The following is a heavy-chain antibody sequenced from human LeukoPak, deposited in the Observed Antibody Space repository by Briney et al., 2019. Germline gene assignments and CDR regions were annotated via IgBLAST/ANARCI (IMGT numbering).Heavy chain of an antibody. V-gene: IGHV3-30*03. CDR2: ISYDGSNI. J-gene: IGHJ4*02. CDR3: ARAYSSGWYGDFDY. D-gene: IGHD6-19*01. CDR1: GFSFSSYG. Sequence: PGRSLRLSCAASGFSFSSYGMHWVRQTPGKGLEWVSVISYDGSNIYYADSVKGRFTISRDNSKNTLYLQMNSLRAEDTAVYYCARAYSSGWYGDFDYWGQGTLVTVSS.